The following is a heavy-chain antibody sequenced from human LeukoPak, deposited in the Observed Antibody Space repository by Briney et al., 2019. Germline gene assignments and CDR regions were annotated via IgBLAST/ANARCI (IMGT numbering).Heavy chain of an antibody. D-gene: IGHD6-6*01. Sequence: GASVKVSCKASGYTFTSYGISWVRRAPGQGLEWMGWISAYNGNTNYAQKFQGRVTMTEDTSTDTAYMELSSLRSEDTAVYYCATDLEYSSPGYWGQGTLVTVSS. V-gene: IGHV1-18*01. CDR1: GYTFTSYG. J-gene: IGHJ4*02. CDR3: ATDLEYSSPGY. CDR2: ISAYNGNT.